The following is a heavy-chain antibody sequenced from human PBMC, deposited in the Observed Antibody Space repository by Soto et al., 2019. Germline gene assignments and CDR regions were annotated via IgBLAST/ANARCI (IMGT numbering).Heavy chain of an antibody. D-gene: IGHD6-19*01. CDR3: ARVRSGWGIDY. J-gene: IGHJ4*02. CDR2: IYHSGST. Sequence: SETLSLTCAVSGGSISSGGYFWSWIRQPPGKGLNYIGYIYHSGSTYYNPSLKSRVTISVDRSKNQFSLKLSSVTAADTAVYYCARVRSGWGIDYWGQGTLVTVSS. V-gene: IGHV4-30-2*01. CDR1: GGSISSGGYF.